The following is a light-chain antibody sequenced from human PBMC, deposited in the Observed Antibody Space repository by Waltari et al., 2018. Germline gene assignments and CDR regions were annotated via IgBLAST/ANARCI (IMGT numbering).Light chain of an antibody. J-gene: IGKJ3*01. CDR2: AAS. V-gene: IGKV1-9*01. Sequence: DIQLTQAPSFLSASVGDRVSIACRASQGITNYLAWYQQKPGKATKLLIYAASTLQSGVPARVSGSGSGTDFTLTISSLQPEDFATYYCQQFHTFAFGPGTKVDI. CDR3: QQFHTFA. CDR1: QGITNY.